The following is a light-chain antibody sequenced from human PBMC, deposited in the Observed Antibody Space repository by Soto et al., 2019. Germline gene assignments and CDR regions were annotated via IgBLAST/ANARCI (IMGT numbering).Light chain of an antibody. V-gene: IGLV8-61*01. CDR3: VLYMGSGISV. Sequence: QAVVTQEPSFSVSPGRTVTLTCGLSSGSVSTSYYPSWYQQTPGQAPHTLIYNTNTRSSGVPDRFSGSILGNKAALTITGAQADDESDYYCVLYMGSGISVFGGGTKLTVL. CDR1: SGSVSTSYY. CDR2: NTN. J-gene: IGLJ3*02.